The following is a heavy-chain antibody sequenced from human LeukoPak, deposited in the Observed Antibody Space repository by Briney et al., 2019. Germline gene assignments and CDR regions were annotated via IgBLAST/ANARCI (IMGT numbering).Heavy chain of an antibody. CDR2: ISGSGGTT. Sequence: PGGSLRLSCTASGFTFSNFAMSWVRQAPGKGLECVSAISGSGGTTYYADSVKGRFTISRDNSKTTLYLQMNSLRAEDTAVYYCAKDTTVVTPRALDYWGQGSLVTVSS. CDR3: AKDTTVVTPRALDY. CDR1: GFTFSNFA. V-gene: IGHV3-23*01. J-gene: IGHJ4*02. D-gene: IGHD4-23*01.